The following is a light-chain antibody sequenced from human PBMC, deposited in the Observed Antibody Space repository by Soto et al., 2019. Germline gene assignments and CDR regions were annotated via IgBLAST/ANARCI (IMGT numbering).Light chain of an antibody. CDR3: SSYTSSSTVL. CDR2: EVT. Sequence: QSVLTQPVSVSGSLGQSITISCTGTSSDVGGYNYVSWYQQHPGKDPKVVIFEVTKRPSGVSSRFSGSKSGNTASLTVSGLQAEDEGDYYCSSYTSSSTVLFGGGTKLTVL. CDR1: SSDVGGYNY. J-gene: IGLJ2*01. V-gene: IGLV2-14*01.